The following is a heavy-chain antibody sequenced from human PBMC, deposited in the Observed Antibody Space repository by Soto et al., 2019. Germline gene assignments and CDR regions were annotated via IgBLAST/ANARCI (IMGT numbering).Heavy chain of an antibody. Sequence: QVQLQESGPGLVKPSETLSLTCTVSGGSISSYYWSWIRQPPGKGLEWIGYLYYSGSTNYNPSLKSRVTIAVDTSKNQFALKLSSVTAADTAVYYCARVGYSSGWYVGEYYYYYMDVWGKGTTVTVSS. CDR3: ARVGYSSGWYVGEYYYYYMDV. D-gene: IGHD6-19*01. CDR2: LYYSGST. V-gene: IGHV4-59*01. CDR1: GGSISSYY. J-gene: IGHJ6*03.